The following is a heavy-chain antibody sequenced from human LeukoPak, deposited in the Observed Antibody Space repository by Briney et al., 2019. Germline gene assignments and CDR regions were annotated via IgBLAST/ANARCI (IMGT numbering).Heavy chain of an antibody. CDR2: IYTSGST. CDR3: ARSPSPYYYDRASYFDY. D-gene: IGHD3-22*01. V-gene: IGHV4-4*09. CDR1: GGSISSYY. Sequence: SETLSLTCTVSGGSISSYYWSCIRQPPGKGLEWIGYIYTSGSTNYNPSLKSRVTISVDTSKNQFSLELSSVTAADTAVYYCARSPSPYYYDRASYFDYWGQGTLVTVSS. J-gene: IGHJ4*02.